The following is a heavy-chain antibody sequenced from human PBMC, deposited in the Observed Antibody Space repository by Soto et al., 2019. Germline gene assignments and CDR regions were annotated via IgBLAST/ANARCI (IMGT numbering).Heavy chain of an antibody. Sequence: SGPTLVNPTQTLTLTCTFSGFSLSTSGMCVSWIRQPPGKALGWLALIDWDDDKYYSTSLKTRLTISKDTSKNQVVLTMTNMDPVDTATYYCARTFYGSGSFWVMDVWGQGTTVTVSS. D-gene: IGHD3-10*01. CDR3: ARTFYGSGSFWVMDV. CDR2: IDWDDDK. J-gene: IGHJ6*02. CDR1: GFSLSTSGMC. V-gene: IGHV2-70*01.